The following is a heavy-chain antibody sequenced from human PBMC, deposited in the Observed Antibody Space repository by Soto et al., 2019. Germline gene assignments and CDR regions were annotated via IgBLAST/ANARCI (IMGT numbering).Heavy chain of an antibody. CDR3: ARSSYGQGYNWFDP. CDR2: IYYSGST. V-gene: IGHV4-31*03. D-gene: IGHD5-18*01. J-gene: IGHJ5*02. Sequence: SETLSLTCTVSGGSISSGGYYWSWIRQHPGKGLEWIGYIYYSGSTYYNPSLKSRVTISVDTSKNQFSLKLSSVTAADTAVYYCARSSYGQGYNWFDPWGQGTLVTVSS. CDR1: GGSISSGGYY.